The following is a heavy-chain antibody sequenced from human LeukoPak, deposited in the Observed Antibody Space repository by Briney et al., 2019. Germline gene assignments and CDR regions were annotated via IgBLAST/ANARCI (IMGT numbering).Heavy chain of an antibody. V-gene: IGHV4-39*07. CDR3: ATDWSGKTWDAFDI. CDR1: GGSISSSSYC. Sequence: TSETLSLTCTVSGGSISSSSYCWGWIRQSPGKGLEWIGSIYYSGSTNYNPSLKSRVTISVDTSKNQFSLKLSSVTAADTAVYYCATDWSGKTWDAFDIWGQGTMVTVSS. CDR2: IYYSGST. D-gene: IGHD3-3*01. J-gene: IGHJ3*02.